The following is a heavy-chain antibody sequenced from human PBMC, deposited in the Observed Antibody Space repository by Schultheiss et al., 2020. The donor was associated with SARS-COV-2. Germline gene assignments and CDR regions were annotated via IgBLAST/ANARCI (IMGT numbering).Heavy chain of an antibody. CDR2: IKQDGSEK. D-gene: IGHD6-19*01. J-gene: IGHJ6*02. V-gene: IGHV3-7*01. CDR3: ARDVDSSAWNGMDV. CDR1: GFTFSSYW. Sequence: GESLKISCAASGFTFSSYWMSWVRQAPGKGLEWVANIKQDGSEKYYVDSVKGRFTISRDNAKNTLYLQMNSLRADDTAVYYCARDVDSSAWNGMDVWGQGTTVTVSS.